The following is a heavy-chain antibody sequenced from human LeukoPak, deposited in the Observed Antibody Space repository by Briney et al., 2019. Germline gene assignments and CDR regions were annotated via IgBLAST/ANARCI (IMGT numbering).Heavy chain of an antibody. CDR1: GFTFNDYA. D-gene: IGHD4-17*01. Sequence: GGSLRLSCAASGFTFNDYAMNWVRQAPGKGLEWVSSISGGGETTCYADSAKGRFTIPRDNSQNTLYLQMNSLRAEDTAVYYCARVYADYVGYFLFDYWGQGTLVTVSS. CDR2: ISGGGETT. CDR3: ARVYADYVGYFLFDY. V-gene: IGHV3-23*01. J-gene: IGHJ4*02.